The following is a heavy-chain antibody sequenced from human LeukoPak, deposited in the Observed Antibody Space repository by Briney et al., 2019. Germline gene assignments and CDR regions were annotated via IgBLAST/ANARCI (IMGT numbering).Heavy chain of an antibody. D-gene: IGHD5-18*01. J-gene: IGHJ4*02. CDR3: AKAVGYPKGQE. CDR2: ISVDGSNE. Sequence: GGSLRLSCAASGFTFSSYGMHWVRQAPGKGLEWVAVISVDGSNEYYADSVKGRFTISRDNSKNTLYLQMNSLRPEDTAVYYCAKAVGYPKGQEGGQGTLVTVSS. V-gene: IGHV3-30*18. CDR1: GFTFSSYG.